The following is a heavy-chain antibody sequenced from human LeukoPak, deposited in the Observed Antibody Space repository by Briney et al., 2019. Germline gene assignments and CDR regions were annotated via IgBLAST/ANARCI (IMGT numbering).Heavy chain of an antibody. Sequence: SETLSLGCTVSGGSMSNYHWTWIRHPPGEGLELIGRIYTNGHTNYSPSLRSRVTMSVDTSKNQFSLKVRFVTAADTAVYFCARDHVVVGSTTSFFDYWGQGILVTVSS. CDR1: GGSMSNYH. D-gene: IGHD3-22*01. J-gene: IGHJ4*02. V-gene: IGHV4-4*07. CDR3: ARDHVVVGSTTSFFDY. CDR2: IYTNGHT.